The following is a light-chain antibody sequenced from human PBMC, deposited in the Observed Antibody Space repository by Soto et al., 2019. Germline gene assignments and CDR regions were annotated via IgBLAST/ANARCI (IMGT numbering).Light chain of an antibody. CDR3: QQYYSYPRK. CDR2: AAS. V-gene: IGKV1-8*01. CDR1: QGISSY. J-gene: IGKJ1*01. Sequence: AIRMTQSPSSLSASTGDRVTITCRASQGISSYLAWYQQKPGKAPKLLIYAASTLQSGVPSRFSGSGSGTDFTLTIRCMQSEAFPTYSCQQYYSYPRKVGQGTKVDI.